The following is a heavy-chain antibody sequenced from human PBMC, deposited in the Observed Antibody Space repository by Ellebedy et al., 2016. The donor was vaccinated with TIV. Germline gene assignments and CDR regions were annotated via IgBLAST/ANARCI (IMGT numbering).Heavy chain of an antibody. V-gene: IGHV4-34*01. CDR1: SRSLSGYY. CDR3: AGVSVRQNEGGTTRWADALDI. D-gene: IGHD4-17*01. J-gene: IGHJ3*02. Sequence: MPSETLSLTCAVHSRSLSGYYWSWIRQSPGTGLEWIGEINYSGNPNYNPSLKSRATMSVDTSQSQFSLKMASLTAADTAVYFCAGVSVRQNEGGTTRWADALDIWGQGTVVTVSS. CDR2: INYSGNP.